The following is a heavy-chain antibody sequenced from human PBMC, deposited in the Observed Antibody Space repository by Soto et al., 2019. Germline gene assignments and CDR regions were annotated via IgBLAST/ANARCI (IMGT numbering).Heavy chain of an antibody. D-gene: IGHD6-13*01. V-gene: IGHV4-39*01. CDR3: ARRGSSNGGGRGFDP. Sequence: QLQLQESGPGLVKPSETLSLTCTVSGGSISSSSYYWGWIRQPPGKGLEWIGSIYYSGSTYYNPSLKSRVTISVDTSKNQFSLKLSSVTAADTAVYYCARRGSSNGGGRGFDPWGQGTLVTVSS. J-gene: IGHJ5*02. CDR2: IYYSGST. CDR1: GGSISSSSYY.